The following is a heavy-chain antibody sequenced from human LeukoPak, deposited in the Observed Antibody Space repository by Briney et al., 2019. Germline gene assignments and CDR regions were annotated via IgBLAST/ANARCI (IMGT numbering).Heavy chain of an antibody. CDR3: ARDRTVTTFDS. CDR1: GFTFGSW. J-gene: IGHJ4*02. Sequence: PGGSLRLSCAASGFTFGSWMSWVRQAPGKGLEWVANIKQDGSQRYYVGSVKGRFTISRDNAKNSLYLQMISLRVEDTALYYCARDRTVTTFDSWGQGTLVTVSS. V-gene: IGHV3-7*01. CDR2: IKQDGSQR. D-gene: IGHD4-17*01.